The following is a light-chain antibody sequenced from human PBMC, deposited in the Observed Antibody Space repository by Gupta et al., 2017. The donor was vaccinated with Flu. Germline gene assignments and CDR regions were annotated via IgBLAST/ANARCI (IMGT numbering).Light chain of an antibody. CDR3: QQRDSIPWT. V-gene: IGKV1-39*01. Sequence: PSSLSTSVGDRVTSTCRARQSINNYLYWYQQKPGQAPKLLIYAGSREKGGVPSRFSGSGSGTEFTLTISSRQPEDFATYYCQQRDSIPWTFGQGTKVEIK. CDR2: AGS. CDR1: QSINNY. J-gene: IGKJ1*01.